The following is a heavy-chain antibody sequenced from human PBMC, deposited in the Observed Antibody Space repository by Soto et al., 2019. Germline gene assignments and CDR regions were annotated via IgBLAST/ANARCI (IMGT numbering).Heavy chain of an antibody. CDR1: GLIFSEST. V-gene: IGHV3-64D*06. CDR2: VSTSGRST. Sequence: PGGSLRLSCSAPGLIFSESTIYWVRQVPGKGLEAISAVSTSGRSTYYADSVKDRFTISRDNSKNTLFLQMGSLRPEDTAIYYCVKQAHGLDGVAFDYWGQGTQVTVSS. J-gene: IGHJ4*02. D-gene: IGHD2-15*01. CDR3: VKQAHGLDGVAFDY.